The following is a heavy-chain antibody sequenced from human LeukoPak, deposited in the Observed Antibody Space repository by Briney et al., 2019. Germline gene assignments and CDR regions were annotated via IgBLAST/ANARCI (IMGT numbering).Heavy chain of an antibody. J-gene: IGHJ4*02. D-gene: IGHD4-17*01. V-gene: IGHV3-21*01. Sequence: SGGSLRLSCAATGFTFSDYAMSWVRQAPGKGLEWVSSISSSSSYIYYADSVKGRFTISRDNAKNSLYLQMNSLRAEDTAVYYCARFYGDYEDYFDYWGQGTLVTVSS. CDR2: ISSSSSYI. CDR3: ARFYGDYEDYFDY. CDR1: GFTFSDYA.